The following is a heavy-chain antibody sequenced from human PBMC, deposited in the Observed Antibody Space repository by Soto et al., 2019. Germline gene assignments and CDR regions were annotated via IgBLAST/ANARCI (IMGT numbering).Heavy chain of an antibody. CDR3: ARESRSSSWLDYYYYGMDV. CDR2: IIPIFGTA. V-gene: IGHV1-69*06. D-gene: IGHD6-13*01. J-gene: IGHJ6*02. Sequence: GASVKVSCKASGGTFSSYAISWLRQAPGQGLEWMGGIIPIFGTANYAQKFQGRVTITADKSTSTAYMELSSLRSEDTAVYYCARESRSSSWLDYYYYGMDVWGQGTTVTVSS. CDR1: GGTFSSYA.